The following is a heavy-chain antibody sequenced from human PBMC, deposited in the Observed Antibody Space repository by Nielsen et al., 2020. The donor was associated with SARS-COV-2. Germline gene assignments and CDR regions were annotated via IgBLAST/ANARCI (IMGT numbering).Heavy chain of an antibody. CDR3: ARSHTAPGGRDYYYGMDV. V-gene: IGHV4-61*02. CDR1: GGSISSGSYY. Sequence: LSCPVSGGSISSGSYYWSWIRQPAGKGLEWIGRIYTSGSTNYNPSLKSRVTISVDTSKNQFSLKLSSVTAADTAVYYCARSHTAPGGRDYYYGMDVWGQGTTVTVSS. CDR2: IYTSGST. J-gene: IGHJ6*02. D-gene: IGHD5-18*01.